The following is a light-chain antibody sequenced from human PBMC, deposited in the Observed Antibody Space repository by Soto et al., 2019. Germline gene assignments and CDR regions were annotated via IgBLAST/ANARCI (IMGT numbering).Light chain of an antibody. CDR1: QSISDY. CDR3: QQSHSVPFT. Sequence: DIQMTQSPLSLSASVGDRVTITCRASQSISDYVNWYQQKPGKAPKLLIFAASSLPSGVPSRFSGSGSGTDFTLAISGVQPEDYATYHCQQSHSVPFTFGPGTKVHIE. V-gene: IGKV1-39*01. CDR2: AAS. J-gene: IGKJ3*01.